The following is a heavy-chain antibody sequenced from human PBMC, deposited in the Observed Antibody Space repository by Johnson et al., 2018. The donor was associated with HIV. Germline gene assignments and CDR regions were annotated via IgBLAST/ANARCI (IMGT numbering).Heavy chain of an antibody. J-gene: IGHJ3*02. CDR1: GFIVSSNY. Sequence: VQLVESGGGLVQPGGSLRLSCAASGFIVSSNYMSWVRQAPGKGLEWVSIIYSDGRTYYADSVKGRFTISRDNSKNTLYLQMNSLRAEVTAVYYCARVRRKNWNLGDPFDIWGQGTMVTVSS. V-gene: IGHV3-53*01. CDR2: IYSDGRT. CDR3: ARVRRKNWNLGDPFDI. D-gene: IGHD1-1*01.